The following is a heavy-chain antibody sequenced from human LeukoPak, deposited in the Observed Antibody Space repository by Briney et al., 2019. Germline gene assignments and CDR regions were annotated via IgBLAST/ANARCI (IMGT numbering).Heavy chain of an antibody. D-gene: IGHD2-2*02. Sequence: ASVTVSFTASGYTFTIYDINWVRQATGQGLELMGWMNPNSGDTGYAQKFQGRVTMTRNTSISTAFMELSSLRSEDTAVYFCARFYTGHHTDYYGMDVWGQGTTVTVSS. CDR3: ARFYTGHHTDYYGMDV. J-gene: IGHJ6*02. CDR2: MNPNSGDT. V-gene: IGHV1-8*01. CDR1: GYTFTIYD.